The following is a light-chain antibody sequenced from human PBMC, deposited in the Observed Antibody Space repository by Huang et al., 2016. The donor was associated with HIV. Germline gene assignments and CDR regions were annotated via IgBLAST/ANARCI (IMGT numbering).Light chain of an antibody. Sequence: DIQMTQSPSTLSAAVGDRVTITCRVSQSISSWLAWYQQKPGKAPKLLIYKASSLERGVPSRFSGSGSGTEFTLTISSLQPDDFATYYCQQYDTYSWTFGQGTKVDIK. CDR2: KAS. CDR3: QQYDTYSWT. CDR1: QSISSW. J-gene: IGKJ1*01. V-gene: IGKV1-5*03.